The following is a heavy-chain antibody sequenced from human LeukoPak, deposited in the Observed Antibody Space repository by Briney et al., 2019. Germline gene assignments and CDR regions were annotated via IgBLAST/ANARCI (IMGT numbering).Heavy chain of an antibody. CDR3: ARGRKQWLVDY. V-gene: IGHV3-48*03. J-gene: IGHJ4*02. D-gene: IGHD6-19*01. Sequence: GGSLRLSCAASGFTFSSYEINWVRQAPGKGLEWVSYISSSGSTIYYADSVKGRFTISRDNAKNSLYLQMNSLRVEDTAVYYCARGRKQWLVDYWGQGTLVTVSS. CDR2: ISSSGSTI. CDR1: GFTFSSYE.